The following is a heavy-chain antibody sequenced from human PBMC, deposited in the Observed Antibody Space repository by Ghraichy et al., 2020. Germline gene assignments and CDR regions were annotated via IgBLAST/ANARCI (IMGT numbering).Heavy chain of an antibody. CDR3: ARDPTAASSDY. Sequence: ESLNISCAASGFTLSTYWMSWVRQAPGKGLEWVANIKPDGSKKDYADSVKGRFTISRDDAKNSLFLQMNSLRAEDTAVYYCARDPTAASSDYWGQGTLVPVSS. CDR2: IKPDGSKK. V-gene: IGHV3-7*01. D-gene: IGHD6-13*01. J-gene: IGHJ4*02. CDR1: GFTLSTYW.